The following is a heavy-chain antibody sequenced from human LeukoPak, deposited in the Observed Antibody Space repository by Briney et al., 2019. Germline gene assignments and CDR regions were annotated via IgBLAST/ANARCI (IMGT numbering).Heavy chain of an antibody. CDR3: ALKSGDSMGY. Sequence: GGSLRLSCAASGFTVSINYMSWVRDAPGKGLEWVSVIYSGGSTYYADSVKGRFTIYRDNSKNTLYLQMNSLTAEDTPVYYCALKSGDSMGYWGQGTLVTVSS. CDR2: IYSGGST. CDR1: GFTVSINY. D-gene: IGHD2-21*02. V-gene: IGHV3-53*01. J-gene: IGHJ4*02.